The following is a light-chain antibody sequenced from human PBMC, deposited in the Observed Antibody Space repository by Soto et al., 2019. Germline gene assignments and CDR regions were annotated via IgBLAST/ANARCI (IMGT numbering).Light chain of an antibody. CDR2: GAS. Sequence: EIVLTQSPDTLSLSPGERATLSCRASQSITSGQLAWYQQKPGQAPSLLIYGASSRATGIPDRFSGSGSGTQLTLTINRLEPEDFAVYYCQQYGSSPILAFGGGTKVEI. CDR3: QQYGSSPILA. V-gene: IGKV3-20*01. CDR1: QSITSGQ. J-gene: IGKJ4*01.